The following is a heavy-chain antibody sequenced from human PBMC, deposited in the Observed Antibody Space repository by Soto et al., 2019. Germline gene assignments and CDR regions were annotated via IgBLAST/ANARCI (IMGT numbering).Heavy chain of an antibody. D-gene: IGHD5-18*01. CDR1: GFTFSSYG. V-gene: IGHV3-30*03. J-gene: IGHJ4*02. CDR3: TRGGYSYGYAHNFDY. Sequence: GGSLRLSCGGSGFTFSSYGMHWVRQAPGKGLEWVAVISYDGSNKYYADSVKGRFTISRDNSKNTLYLQMNSLKTEDTAVYYCTRGGYSYGYAHNFDYWGKGT. CDR2: ISYDGSNK.